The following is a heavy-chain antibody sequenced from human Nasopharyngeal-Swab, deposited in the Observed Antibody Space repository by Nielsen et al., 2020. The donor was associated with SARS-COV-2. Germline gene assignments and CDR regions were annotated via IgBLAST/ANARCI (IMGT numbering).Heavy chain of an antibody. J-gene: IGHJ4*02. CDR2: INTNTGNP. V-gene: IGHV7-4-1*02. Sequence: WVRQAPGQGLEWMGWINTNTGNPTYAQGFTGRFVFSLDTSVSTAYLRISSLKAEDTAVYYCAREPLPGYGDYGYWGQGTLVTVSS. CDR3: AREPLPGYGDYGY. D-gene: IGHD4-17*01.